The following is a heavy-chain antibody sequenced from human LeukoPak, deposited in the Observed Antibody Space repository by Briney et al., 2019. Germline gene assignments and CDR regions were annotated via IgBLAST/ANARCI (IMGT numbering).Heavy chain of an antibody. Sequence: PSETLSLTCTVSGGSISSYYWSWIRQPPGKGLEWIGYVYYSGSTNYNPSLKSRVTMSVDTSKNQFSLKLTSVTAADTAVYYCAREAYCGGDCYIIDYWGQGTLVTVSS. D-gene: IGHD2-21*02. CDR1: GGSISSYY. J-gene: IGHJ4*02. V-gene: IGHV4-59*01. CDR2: VYYSGST. CDR3: AREAYCGGDCYIIDY.